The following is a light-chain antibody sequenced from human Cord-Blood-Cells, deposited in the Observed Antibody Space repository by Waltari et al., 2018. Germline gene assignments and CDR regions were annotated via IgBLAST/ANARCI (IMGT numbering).Light chain of an antibody. CDR2: WAS. V-gene: IGKV4-1*01. CDR1: PSVLYSSNNKNY. J-gene: IGKJ3*01. CDR3: QQDYSTPFT. Sequence: DIVMTQSPDSLAVSLGASATINCKSSPSVLYSSNNKNYLAWYQQKPGQPPKLLIYWASTRESGVPDRFSGSGSVTDFTLTIISLQAEDVAVYYCQQDYSTPFTFGPGTKVDSK.